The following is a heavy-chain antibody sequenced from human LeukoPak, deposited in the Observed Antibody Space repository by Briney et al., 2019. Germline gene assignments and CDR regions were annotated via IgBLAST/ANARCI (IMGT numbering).Heavy chain of an antibody. V-gene: IGHV3-74*01. Sequence: GRSLRLSCAASGFTFSSYATHWVRQAPGKGLVWVSRIKGDASSTSYADSVKGRFTVSRDNAKNTLFLQMNSLRAEDTAVYYCVRDGVGAPPFEYWGQGTLVTVSS. D-gene: IGHD1-26*01. CDR3: VRDGVGAPPFEY. CDR1: GFTFSSYA. J-gene: IGHJ4*02. CDR2: IKGDASST.